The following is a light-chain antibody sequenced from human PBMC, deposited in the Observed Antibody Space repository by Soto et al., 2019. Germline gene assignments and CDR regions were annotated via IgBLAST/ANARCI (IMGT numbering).Light chain of an antibody. Sequence: EIVWTQSPVTLSLSPGERATLSCRASQSVSSSYLAWYQQKPGQAPRLLIYGASSRATGIPDRFSGSGSGTDFPLTISRLEPEDFAVYYCQQYGSSPQRSFGGGTKVEIK. CDR2: GAS. CDR3: QQYGSSPQRS. J-gene: IGKJ4*01. V-gene: IGKV3-20*01. CDR1: QSVSSSY.